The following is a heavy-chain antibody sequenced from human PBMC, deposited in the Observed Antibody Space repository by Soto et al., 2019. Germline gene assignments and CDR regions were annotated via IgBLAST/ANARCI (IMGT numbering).Heavy chain of an antibody. CDR1: GFTFSSYA. D-gene: IGHD3-16*01. J-gene: IGHJ4*02. CDR2: ISGSGGST. Sequence: GGSLRLSCAASGFTFSSYAMSWVRQAPGKGLEWVSAISGSGGSTYYADSVKGRFTISRDNSKNTLYLQMNSLRAEDTAVYYCAKDQLYDYVWGSLGPFDYWGQGTLVTVSS. V-gene: IGHV3-23*01. CDR3: AKDQLYDYVWGSLGPFDY.